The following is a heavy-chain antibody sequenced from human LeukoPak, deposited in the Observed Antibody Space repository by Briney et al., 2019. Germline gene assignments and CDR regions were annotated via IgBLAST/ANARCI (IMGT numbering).Heavy chain of an antibody. D-gene: IGHD1-26*01. V-gene: IGHV3-30-3*01. CDR3: AHGSGTFWDFQH. J-gene: IGHJ1*01. Sequence: GGSLRLSCAASGFTFSTHAMHWVRQAPGKGLEWVAFMSYDGSNKYYADSVKGRFTIPRDSSQNRMYLQMNSLRVDDTAVYYCAHGSGTFWDFQHWGQGTLVTVSS. CDR2: MSYDGSNK. CDR1: GFTFSTHA.